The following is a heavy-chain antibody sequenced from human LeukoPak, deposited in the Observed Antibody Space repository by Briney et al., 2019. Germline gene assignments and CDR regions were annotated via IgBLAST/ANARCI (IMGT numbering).Heavy chain of an antibody. J-gene: IGHJ6*02. CDR3: ARHQPWGTAMGPVMDV. V-gene: IGHV4-59*08. CDR1: GGSISSYY. D-gene: IGHD5-18*01. Sequence: SETQSLTCTVSGGSISSYYWSWIRQPPGKGLEWIGYIYYSGSTNYNPSLKSRVTISVDTSKNQFSLKLSSVTAADTAVYYCARHQPWGTAMGPVMDVWGQGTTVTVSS. CDR2: IYYSGST.